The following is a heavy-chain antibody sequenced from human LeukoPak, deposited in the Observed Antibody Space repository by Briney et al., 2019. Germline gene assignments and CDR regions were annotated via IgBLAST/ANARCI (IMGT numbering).Heavy chain of an antibody. CDR3: AKGPYCSSTSCMREDYYYYMDV. CDR2: INPNSGGT. J-gene: IGHJ6*03. V-gene: IGHV1-2*02. Sequence: ASVKVSCKASGYTFTGYYMHWVRQAPGQGLEWMGWINPNSGGTNYAQKFQGRVTMTRDTSISTAYMELSRLRSDDTAVYYCAKGPYCSSTSCMREDYYYYMDVWGQGTTVTVSS. CDR1: GYTFTGYY. D-gene: IGHD2-2*01.